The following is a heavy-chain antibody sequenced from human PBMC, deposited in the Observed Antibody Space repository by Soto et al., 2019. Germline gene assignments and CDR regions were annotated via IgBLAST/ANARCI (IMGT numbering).Heavy chain of an antibody. J-gene: IGHJ2*01. CDR3: ARERPQDRYFDL. CDR2: MNPNSGNT. CDR1: GYTFTSYD. Sequence: ASVKVSCKASGYTFTSYDINWVRQATGQGLEWMGWMNPNSGNTGYAQKFQGRVTMTRNTSISTAYMELSSLRSEDTAVYYCARERPQDRYFDLWGRGTLVTVSS. V-gene: IGHV1-8*01.